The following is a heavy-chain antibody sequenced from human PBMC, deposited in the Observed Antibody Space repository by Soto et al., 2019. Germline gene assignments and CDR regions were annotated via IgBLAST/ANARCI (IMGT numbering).Heavy chain of an antibody. V-gene: IGHV3-48*02. Sequence: HPGGSLRLSCAASGFTFSSYSMNWVRQAPGKGLEWVSYISSSSSTIYYADSVKGRFTISRDNAKNSLYLQMNSLRDEDTAVYYCARDKAPFAGVLALFDPWGQGTLVTVSS. CDR3: ARDKAPFAGVLALFDP. D-gene: IGHD6-13*01. CDR1: GFTFSSYS. J-gene: IGHJ5*02. CDR2: ISSSSSTI.